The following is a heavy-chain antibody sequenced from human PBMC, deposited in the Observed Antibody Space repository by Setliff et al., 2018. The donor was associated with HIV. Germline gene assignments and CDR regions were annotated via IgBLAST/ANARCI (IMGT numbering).Heavy chain of an antibody. CDR1: GFTFSPYA. V-gene: IGHV3-33*03. CDR2: IWADEITK. D-gene: IGHD5-18*01. CDR3: ASIELAAMVPVDY. J-gene: IGHJ4*02. Sequence: GGSLRLSCATSGFTFSPYAIHWVRQAPGMGLEWVAMIWADEITKFYADSVTGRFTISRDNAKHSLFLQMNSLRAEDTAVYYCASIELAAMVPVDYWGQGTLVTVSS.